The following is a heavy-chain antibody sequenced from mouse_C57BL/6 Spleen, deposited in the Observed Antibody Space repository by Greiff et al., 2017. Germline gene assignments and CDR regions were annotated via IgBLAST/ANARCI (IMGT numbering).Heavy chain of an antibody. CDR2: IWSDGST. J-gene: IGHJ4*01. CDR1: GFSLTSYG. Sequence: QVHVKQSGPGLVAPSQSLSITCTVSGFSLTSYGVHWVRQPPGKGLEWLVVIWSDGSTTYNSALKSRLSISKDNSKSQVFLKMNSLQTDDTAMYYCARLDGYYAGAMDYLGQGTSVTVSS. D-gene: IGHD2-3*01. CDR3: ARLDGYYAGAMDY. V-gene: IGHV2-6*03.